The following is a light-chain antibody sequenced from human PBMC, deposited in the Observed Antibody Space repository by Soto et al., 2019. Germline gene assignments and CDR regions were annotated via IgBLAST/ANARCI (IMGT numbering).Light chain of an antibody. CDR1: SSDVGGYNY. CDR2: EVS. Sequence: QSVLTQPPSASGSPGQSVTISCTGTSSDVGGYNYVSWYQQHPGKAPKLIIYEVSKRPSGVPDRFSGSKSGNTASLTVSGIQAEDEADYYCSSYAGSNVVFGGGTKVTVL. J-gene: IGLJ2*01. V-gene: IGLV2-8*01. CDR3: SSYAGSNVV.